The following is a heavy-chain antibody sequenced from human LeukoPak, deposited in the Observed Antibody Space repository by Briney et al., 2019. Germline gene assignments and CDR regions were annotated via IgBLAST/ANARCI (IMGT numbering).Heavy chain of an antibody. Sequence: SETLSLTCAVYGGSFSGYYWSWIRQPPGKGLEWIGEINHSGSTNYNPSLKSRVTISVDTSKNQFSLKLSSVTAADTAVYYCARGPPRGVVVTRTLYYFDYWGQGTLVTVSS. D-gene: IGHD2-15*01. CDR2: INHSGST. V-gene: IGHV4-34*01. CDR1: GGSFSGYY. J-gene: IGHJ4*02. CDR3: ARGPPRGVVVTRTLYYFDY.